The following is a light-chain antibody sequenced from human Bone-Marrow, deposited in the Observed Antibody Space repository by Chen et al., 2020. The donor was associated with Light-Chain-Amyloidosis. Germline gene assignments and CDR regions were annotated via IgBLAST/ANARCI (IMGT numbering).Light chain of an antibody. CDR2: EVT. Sequence: QSGLPQPASVSGSPGRSITISCTGTSSDVGGDNHVSWYQQHPDKAPKLMIYEVTNRPSWVTDRFSGSKSDNTASLTISGLQTEDEADYFCSSYTITNTLVFGSGTRVTVL. CDR1: SSDVGGDNH. J-gene: IGLJ1*01. V-gene: IGLV2-14*01. CDR3: SSYTITNTLV.